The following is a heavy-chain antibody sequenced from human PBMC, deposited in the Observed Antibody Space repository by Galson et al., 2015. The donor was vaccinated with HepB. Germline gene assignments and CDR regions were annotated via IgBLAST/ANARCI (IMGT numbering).Heavy chain of an antibody. CDR2: IDPSDSET. Sequence: QSGAEVKKPGGSLRISCKGFEYRYTSYWINWVRQMPGKGLEWVGTIDPSDSETKYSPSFQGHVTLSVDKSINTAYLQWGSLKASDTAMYYCARLGRAGVMITSGGLFGLDIWGQGAMVIVSS. J-gene: IGHJ3*02. CDR1: EYRYTSYW. D-gene: IGHD3-16*01. V-gene: IGHV5-10-1*01. CDR3: ARLGRAGVMITSGGLFGLDI.